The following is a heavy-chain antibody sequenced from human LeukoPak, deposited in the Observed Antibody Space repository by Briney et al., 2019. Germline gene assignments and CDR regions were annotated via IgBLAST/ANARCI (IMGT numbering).Heavy chain of an antibody. CDR3: ARNAVPDRPFSGMDV. V-gene: IGHV1-69*01. D-gene: IGHD2-2*01. CDR2: IIPIFGTA. CDR1: GGTFSSYA. J-gene: IGHJ6*04. Sequence: SVRVSCKASGGTFSSYAISWVRQAPGQGLEWMGGIIPIFGTANYAQKFQGRVTITADESTSTAYMELSSLRSEDTAVYYCARNAVPDRPFSGMDVWGKGTTVTVSS.